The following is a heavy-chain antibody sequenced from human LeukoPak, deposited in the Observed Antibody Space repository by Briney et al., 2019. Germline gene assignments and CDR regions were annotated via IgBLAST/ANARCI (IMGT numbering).Heavy chain of an antibody. V-gene: IGHV3-66*02. Sequence: GGSLRLSCAASGFIVSDNYMSWVRQAPGKGLEWLAVIYGGNSTYYAASVKGRFTISRDNSKNTLYLQMNSLRAEDTAVYYCAKGHHDYSNRYLDYWGQGTLVTVSS. D-gene: IGHD4-11*01. CDR3: AKGHHDYSNRYLDY. CDR1: GFIVSDNY. CDR2: IYGGNST. J-gene: IGHJ4*02.